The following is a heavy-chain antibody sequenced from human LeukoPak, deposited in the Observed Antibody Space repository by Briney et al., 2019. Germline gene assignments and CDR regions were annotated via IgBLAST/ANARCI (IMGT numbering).Heavy chain of an antibody. CDR1: GGSLSSGSDY. CDR2: IYASGST. D-gene: IGHD3-3*01. J-gene: IGHJ4*02. V-gene: IGHV4-61*02. Sequence: SETLSLACTVSGGSLSSGSDYWSWIRQSAGKGLEWIGRIYASGSTNYNPSLKSRVTISVDTSKNQFSLKLSSVTAADTAVYYCARSGYSNFDYWGQGSLVTVSS. CDR3: ARSGYSNFDY.